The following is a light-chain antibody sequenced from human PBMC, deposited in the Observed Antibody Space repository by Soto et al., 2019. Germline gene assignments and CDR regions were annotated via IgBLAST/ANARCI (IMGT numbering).Light chain of an antibody. CDR1: ESVYRY. CDR2: AAS. V-gene: IGKV1-39*01. CDR3: QQSYMTPLT. J-gene: IGKJ4*01. Sequence: DIQMTQSPSSLSASVGDRVTITCRASESVYRYLNWYQQKPGRAPNLLIYAASNLHSGVPSRFSSSGSVTDFTITIANLQHEDFATYCCQQSYMTPLTFGGGTKVEF.